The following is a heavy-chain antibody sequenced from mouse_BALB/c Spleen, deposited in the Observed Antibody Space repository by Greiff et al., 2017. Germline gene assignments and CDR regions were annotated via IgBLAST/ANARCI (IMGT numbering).Heavy chain of an antibody. D-gene: IGHD2-1*01. Sequence: QVQLKQSGPGLVAPSQSLSITCTVSGFSLTGYGVNWVRQPPGKGLEWLGMIWGDGSTDYNSALKSRLSISKDNSKSQVFLKMNSLQTDDTARYYGAREGNYYGKSWYFDVWGAGTTVTVSS. CDR3: AREGNYYGKSWYFDV. V-gene: IGHV2-6-7*01. CDR1: GFSLTGYG. CDR2: IWGDGST. J-gene: IGHJ1*01.